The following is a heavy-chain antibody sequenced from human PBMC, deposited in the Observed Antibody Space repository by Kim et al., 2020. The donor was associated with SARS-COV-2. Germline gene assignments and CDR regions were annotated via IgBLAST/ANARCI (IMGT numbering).Heavy chain of an antibody. Sequence: GGSLRLSCSASGFTFSSYAMHWVRQAPGKGLEYVSAISSNGGSTYYADSVKGRFTISRDNSKNTLYLQMSSLRAEDTAVYYCVKDMLYYDILTGPLYYYGMDVWGQGTTVTVSS. CDR2: ISSNGGST. J-gene: IGHJ6*02. CDR3: VKDMLYYDILTGPLYYYGMDV. D-gene: IGHD3-9*01. V-gene: IGHV3-64D*09. CDR1: GFTFSSYA.